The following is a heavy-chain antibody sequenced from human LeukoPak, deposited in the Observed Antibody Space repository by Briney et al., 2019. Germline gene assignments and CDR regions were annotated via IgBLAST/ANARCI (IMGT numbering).Heavy chain of an antibody. Sequence: PSETLSLTCTVSGGSISSYYWSWIRQPAGKGLEWIGRIYTSGSTTYNPSLKSRVTISGDTSENQFSLRLSSVTAADTAVYYCARASYCYDISGWVPFDYWGQGTLVTVSS. CDR3: ARASYCYDISGWVPFDY. V-gene: IGHV4-4*07. CDR2: IYTSGST. CDR1: GGSISSYY. J-gene: IGHJ4*02. D-gene: IGHD3-22*01.